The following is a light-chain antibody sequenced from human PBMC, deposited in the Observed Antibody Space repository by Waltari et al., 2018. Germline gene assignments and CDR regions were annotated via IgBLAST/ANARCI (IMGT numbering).Light chain of an antibody. J-gene: IGKJ2*01. V-gene: IGKV3-20*01. Sequence: EIVLTQSPGTLSLSPGERATLSSRASQSVSNNYLAWYQQKPGQAPRLLIFGASSRATGIPDRFSGSASGTDFTLTISRLEPEDFAVYYCQQYSTSPRYTFGQGTKLEIK. CDR3: QQYSTSPRYT. CDR1: QSVSNNY. CDR2: GAS.